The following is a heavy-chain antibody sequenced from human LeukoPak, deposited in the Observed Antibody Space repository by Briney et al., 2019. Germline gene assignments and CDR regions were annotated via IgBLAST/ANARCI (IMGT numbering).Heavy chain of an antibody. V-gene: IGHV1-2*02. D-gene: IGHD3-3*01. J-gene: IGHJ4*02. CDR2: INPTSGGT. CDR3: ARESVSGYYFDY. Sequence: GASVKVSCKASGYTFPGYYMHWVRQASGQGLEWMGYINPTSGGTNYAQRFQGRVTMTRDTSISTAYMELSRLRSDDTAVYYCARESVSGYYFDYWGQGTLVTVSS. CDR1: GYTFPGYY.